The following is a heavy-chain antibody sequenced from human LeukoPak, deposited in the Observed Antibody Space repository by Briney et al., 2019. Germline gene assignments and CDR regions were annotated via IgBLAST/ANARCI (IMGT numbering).Heavy chain of an antibody. V-gene: IGHV3-33*08. J-gene: IGHJ3*02. Sequence: PGGSLRLSCAGSGLTFNRYSMNWVRQAPGKGLEWVAVIWYDGSNKYYADSVKGRFTISRDNSKNTLYLQMNSLRAEDTAVYYCARDSSGSGSPLDAFDIWGQGTMVTVSS. CDR3: ARDSSGSGSPLDAFDI. CDR2: IWYDGSNK. D-gene: IGHD3-10*01. CDR1: GLTFNRYS.